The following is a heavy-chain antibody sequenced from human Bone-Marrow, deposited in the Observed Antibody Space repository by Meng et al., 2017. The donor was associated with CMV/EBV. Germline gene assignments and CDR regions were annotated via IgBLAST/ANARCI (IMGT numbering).Heavy chain of an antibody. V-gene: IGHV3-NL1*01. CDR2: IYSGHSST. J-gene: IGHJ4*02. D-gene: IGHD3-22*01. CDR3: AKHSLNSSGPDY. Sequence: EGPLGLSWSASGFTFSSYGMHWVRQAPGKGLEWVSIIYSGHSSTYYADSVKGRFTISRENSKNTLYLQMNSLRAEDTAVYYCAKHSLNSSGPDYWGQGTLVTVSS. CDR1: GFTFSSYG.